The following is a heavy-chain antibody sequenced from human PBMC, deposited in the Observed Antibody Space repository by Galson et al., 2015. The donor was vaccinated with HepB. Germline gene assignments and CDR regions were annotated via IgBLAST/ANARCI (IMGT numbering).Heavy chain of an antibody. V-gene: IGHV3-30*14. CDR1: GFTFSSYA. CDR2: ISYDGSNK. D-gene: IGHD3-10*01. J-gene: IGHJ4*02. Sequence: SLRLSCAASGFTFSSYAMHWVRQAPGKGLEWVAVISYDGSNKYYADSVKGRFTISRDNSKNTLYLQMSSLRAEDTAVYYCVKLWFEKNYFDYWGQGTLVTVSS. CDR3: VKLWFEKNYFDY.